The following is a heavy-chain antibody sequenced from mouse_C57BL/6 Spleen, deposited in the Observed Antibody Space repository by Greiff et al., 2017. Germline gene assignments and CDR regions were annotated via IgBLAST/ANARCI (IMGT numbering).Heavy chain of an antibody. CDR3: ARDRGYYSNYGGFAY. CDR2: INYDGSST. J-gene: IGHJ3*01. CDR1: GFTFSDYY. Sequence: DVKLVESEGGLVQPGSSMKLSCTASGFTFSDYYMAWVRQVPEKGLEWVANINYDGSSTYYLDSLKSRFIISRDNAKNILYLQMSSLKSEDTATYDSARDRGYYSNYGGFAYWGQGTLVTVSA. V-gene: IGHV5-16*01. D-gene: IGHD2-5*01.